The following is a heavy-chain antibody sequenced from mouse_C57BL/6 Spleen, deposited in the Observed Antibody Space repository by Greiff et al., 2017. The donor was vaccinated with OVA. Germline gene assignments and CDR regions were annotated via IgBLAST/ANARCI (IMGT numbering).Heavy chain of an antibody. CDR1: GYAFSSSW. CDR2: IYPGDGDT. CDR3: TRGNTAVVAPFDY. J-gene: IGHJ2*01. Sequence: QVQLQQPGPELVKPGASVKISCKASGYAFSSSWMNWVKQRPGQGLEWIGRIYPGDGDTNYNGKFKGKATLTVDKSSSTAYMQLSSLTSEDSAVYFGTRGNTAVVAPFDYWGQGTTLTV. V-gene: IGHV1-82*01. D-gene: IGHD1-1*01.